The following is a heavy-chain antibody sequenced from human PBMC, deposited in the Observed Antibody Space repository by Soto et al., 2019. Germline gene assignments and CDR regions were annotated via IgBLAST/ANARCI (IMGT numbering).Heavy chain of an antibody. CDR2: MWYDRSHT. CDR3: SRDRSWRTGYYSGIDV. CDR1: GFTFSSYA. Sequence: QAHLVESGGGVVQPGGSLRLSCAASGFTFSSYAMHWVRQAPGKGLEWVALMWYDRSHTYYAESVKGRFNISSDESKNMLFLHMSGPRAEDTAVYYCSRDRSWRTGYYSGIDVWGQGTTVTVS. J-gene: IGHJ6*02. V-gene: IGHV3-33*01. D-gene: IGHD1-1*01.